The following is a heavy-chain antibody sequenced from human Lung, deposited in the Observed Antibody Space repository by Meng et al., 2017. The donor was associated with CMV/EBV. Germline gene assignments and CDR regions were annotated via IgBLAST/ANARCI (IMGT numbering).Heavy chain of an antibody. V-gene: IGHV3-21*01. CDR2: ISSSSSYI. CDR1: GFTFSTYT. J-gene: IGHJ6*02. Sequence: GESLKISCGASGFTFSTYTINCVRQAPGKGLEWVSCISSSSSYIYYADSVKGRFTISRDNAKNSVYLQMDSLSADDTAVYYCERARVFYAMDVWGQGTTVTVAS. CDR3: ERARVFYAMDV.